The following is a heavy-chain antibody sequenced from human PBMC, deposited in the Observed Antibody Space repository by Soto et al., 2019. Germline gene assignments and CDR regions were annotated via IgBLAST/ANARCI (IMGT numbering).Heavy chain of an antibody. CDR1: GFTFSSYS. J-gene: IGHJ5*01. V-gene: IGHV3-48*04. CDR3: ARDILSGGAYPDS. D-gene: IGHD3-10*01. CDR2: ISSSSSTI. Sequence: GGSLRLSCAASGFTFSSYSMNWVRQAPGKGLEWVSYISSSSSTIYYAGSVKGRFTISRDNAKNSLFLQMNSLRADDTAVYYCARDILSGGAYPDSWGQGTKVTVSS.